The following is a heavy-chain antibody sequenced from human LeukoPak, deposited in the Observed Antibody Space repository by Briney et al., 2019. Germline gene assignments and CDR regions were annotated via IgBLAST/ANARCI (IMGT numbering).Heavy chain of an antibody. J-gene: IGHJ5*02. CDR1: GFTFRSYG. V-gene: IGHV3-30*02. D-gene: IGHD2-15*01. CDR2: TRDDASKT. CDR3: ANGDCRGGRCSSGAP. Sequence: QPGGSLTLSCTGSGFTFRSYGMHWVRQAPGKGLEWVAYTRDDASKTWYGGSVKGRFTISRDNSKNTLYLHMNSVRGEDTAMYYCANGDCRGGRCSSGAPWGQGTLVTVSS.